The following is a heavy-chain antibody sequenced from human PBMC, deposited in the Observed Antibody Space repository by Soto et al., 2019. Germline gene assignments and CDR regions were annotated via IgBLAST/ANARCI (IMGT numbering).Heavy chain of an antibody. D-gene: IGHD2-21*01. J-gene: IGHJ4*02. Sequence: GGSLRLSXAASGFTFSSYAMSWVRQAPGKGLEWVSAISGSGGSTYYADSVKGRFTVSRDNAKNTLYLQMHSLRAEDTAMYYCASWGHIVPVSPTDFDHWGEGTLVTVSS. CDR1: GFTFSSYA. CDR2: ISGSGGST. CDR3: ASWGHIVPVSPTDFDH. V-gene: IGHV3-23*01.